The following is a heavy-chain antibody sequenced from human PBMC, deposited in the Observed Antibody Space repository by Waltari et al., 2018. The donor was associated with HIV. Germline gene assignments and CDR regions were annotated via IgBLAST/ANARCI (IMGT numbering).Heavy chain of an antibody. CDR2: ISRSASAT. CDR1: GFTLEIYA. J-gene: IGHJ4*02. CDR3: VTSGYNFVEFGHRLDF. D-gene: IGHD5-18*01. Sequence: EVHFLAAGGGLERPGGSLSLSCSSSGFTLEIYATPWVRQAPGKGLEWVSSISRSASATYYADSVKGRATISRDNSMDMLSLHINSLRVDDTAVYHCVTSGYNFVEFGHRLDFWGRGILVTVS. V-gene: IGHV3-23*01.